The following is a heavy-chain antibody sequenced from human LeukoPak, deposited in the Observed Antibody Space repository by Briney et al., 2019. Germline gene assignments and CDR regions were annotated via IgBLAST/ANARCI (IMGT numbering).Heavy chain of an antibody. D-gene: IGHD4-17*01. CDR1: GFTFSGSA. V-gene: IGHV3-73*01. Sequence: PGGSLKLSCAASGFTFSGSAMHWDRQASGKGLEWVGRIRSRANSYATAYAASVKGRFTISRDDSKNTAYLQMNSLKTEDTAVYYCTTLFDYGDQFDYWGQGTLVTVSS. CDR2: IRSRANSYAT. CDR3: TTLFDYGDQFDY. J-gene: IGHJ4*02.